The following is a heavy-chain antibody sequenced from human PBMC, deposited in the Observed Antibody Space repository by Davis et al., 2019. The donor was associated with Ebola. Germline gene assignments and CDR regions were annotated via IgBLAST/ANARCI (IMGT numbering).Heavy chain of an antibody. J-gene: IGHJ6*02. CDR2: INPNSGGT. D-gene: IGHD4-17*01. Sequence: ASVKVSCKASGYTFTGYYMHWVRQAPGQGLEWMGWINPNSGGTNYAQKFQGRVTMTRDTSISTAYMELSRLRSDDTAVYYCARGGGEMGYYYGMDVWGQGTTVTVSS. CDR3: ARGGGEMGYYYGMDV. V-gene: IGHV1-2*02. CDR1: GYTFTGYY.